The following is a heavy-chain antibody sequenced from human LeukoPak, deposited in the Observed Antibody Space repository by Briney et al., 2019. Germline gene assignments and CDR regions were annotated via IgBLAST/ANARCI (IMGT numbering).Heavy chain of an antibody. CDR1: GFTFSNYG. Sequence: PGGSLRLSCGASGFTFSNYGMLWVRQAPGKGLEWVSVIYSGGSTYYADSVKGRFTISRDNSKNTLYLQMNSLRAEDTAVYYCARDHRGGPMVRGVITNWFDPWGQGTLVTVSS. CDR3: ARDHRGGPMVRGVITNWFDP. V-gene: IGHV3-66*01. D-gene: IGHD3-10*01. J-gene: IGHJ5*02. CDR2: IYSGGST.